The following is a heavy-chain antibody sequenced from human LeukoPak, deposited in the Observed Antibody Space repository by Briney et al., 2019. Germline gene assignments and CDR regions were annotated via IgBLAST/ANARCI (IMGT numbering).Heavy chain of an antibody. J-gene: IGHJ5*02. CDR1: GGSISSYY. V-gene: IGHV4-59*01. D-gene: IGHD2/OR15-2a*01. Sequence: SETLSFTCTVSGGSISSYYWSWIRQPPGKGLEWIGYIYYSGSTNYNPSLKSRVTISVDTSKNQFSLKLSSVTAADTAVYYCARDRGNMSGPWGQGTLVTVSS. CDR2: IYYSGST. CDR3: ARDRGNMSGP.